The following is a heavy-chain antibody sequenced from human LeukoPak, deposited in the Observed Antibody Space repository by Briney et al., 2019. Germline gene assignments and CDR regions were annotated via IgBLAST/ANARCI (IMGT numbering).Heavy chain of an antibody. V-gene: IGHV3-73*01. CDR1: EFTFSGSA. CDR3: TREPRYYFDY. Sequence: PGRSLRLSCAASEFTFSGSAMHWVRQASGKGLEWVGRIRSKDNNYATAYAESVKGRFTISRDDSKNTAYLQMDSLKIEDTAVYYCTREPRYYFDYWGQGTLVTVSS. D-gene: IGHD1-14*01. CDR2: IRSKDNNYAT. J-gene: IGHJ4*02.